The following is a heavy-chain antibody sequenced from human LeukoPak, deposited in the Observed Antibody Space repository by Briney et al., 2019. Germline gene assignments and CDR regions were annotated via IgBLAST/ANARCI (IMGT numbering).Heavy chain of an antibody. CDR2: ISGTTGNT. J-gene: IGHJ4*02. CDR1: VFTFSNYA. CDR3: AKVFRGGGSCYPD. V-gene: IGHV3-23*01. D-gene: IGHD2-15*01. Sequence: GGALRLSRAASVFTFSNYAMSWVRQAPGKGREWGSTISGTTGNTYYADSVRGRFTISRDNSKSTMYLQMNSLRAEDTAVYYCAKVFRGGGSCYPDWGQGTLVTVSS.